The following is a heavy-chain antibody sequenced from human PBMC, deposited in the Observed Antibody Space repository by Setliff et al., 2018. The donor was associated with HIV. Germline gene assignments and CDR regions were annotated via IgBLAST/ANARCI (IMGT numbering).Heavy chain of an antibody. CDR2: MHPNSGAT. V-gene: IGHV1-2*02. J-gene: IGHJ5*02. Sequence: ASVKVSCKTSGYTFTASYLHWVRQAPGQGLQWMGWMHPNSGATKYAQKFRDRVTLTGDTSISTASMELSRLRSDDTAVYYCARNVPGILPRWVGFDPWGQGTLVTVSS. D-gene: IGHD1-20*01. CDR1: GYTFTASY. CDR3: ARNVPGILPRWVGFDP.